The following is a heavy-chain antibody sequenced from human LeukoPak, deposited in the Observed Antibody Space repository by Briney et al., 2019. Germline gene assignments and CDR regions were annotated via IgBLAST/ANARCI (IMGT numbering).Heavy chain of an antibody. CDR1: GYTFTGYY. J-gene: IGHJ4*02. CDR2: INVNRGGT. CDR3: ARRYCSSTSCYYFDY. V-gene: IGHV1-2*02. D-gene: IGHD2-2*01. Sequence: GASVKVSCKASGYTFTGYYIHWVRQAPGQGLEWMGWINVNRGGTNYAQRFQGRVTMTRDTSITTAYMELSRLKSDDTAVYYCARRYCSSTSCYYFDYWGQGTLVTVSS.